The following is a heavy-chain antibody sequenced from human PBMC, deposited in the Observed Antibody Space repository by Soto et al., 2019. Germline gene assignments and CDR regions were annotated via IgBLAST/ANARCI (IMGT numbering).Heavy chain of an antibody. CDR1: GFTFSSYG. J-gene: IGHJ6*02. CDR2: ISYDGSNK. D-gene: IGHD4-4*01. V-gene: IGHV3-30*18. CDR3: AKSYSNYYYYYYGMDV. Sequence: QVQLVESWGGVVQPGRSLRLSCAASGFTFSSYGMHWVRQAPGKGLEWVAVISYDGSNKYYADSVKGRFTISRDNSKNTLYLQMNSLRAEDTAVYYCAKSYSNYYYYYYGMDVWGQRTTVTVSS.